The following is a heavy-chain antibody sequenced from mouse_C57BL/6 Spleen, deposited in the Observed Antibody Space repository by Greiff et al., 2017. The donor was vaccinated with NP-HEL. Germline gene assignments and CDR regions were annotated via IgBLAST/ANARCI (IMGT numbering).Heavy chain of an antibody. J-gene: IGHJ3*01. CDR1: GFSLTSYG. D-gene: IGHD2-5*01. Sequence: VQGVESGPGLVQPSQSLSITCTVSGFSLTSYGVHWVRQSPGKGLEWLGVIWSGGSTDYNAAFISRLSISKDNSKSQVFFKMNSLQADDTAIYYCARNGHYSNPWFAYWGQGTLVTVSA. V-gene: IGHV2-2*01. CDR3: ARNGHYSNPWFAY. CDR2: IWSGGST.